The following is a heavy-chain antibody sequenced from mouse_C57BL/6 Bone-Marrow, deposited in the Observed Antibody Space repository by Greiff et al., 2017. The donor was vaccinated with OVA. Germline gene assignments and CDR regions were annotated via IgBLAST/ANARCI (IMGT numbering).Heavy chain of an antibody. CDR3: ARDFYWYFDV. V-gene: IGHV1-59*01. CDR2: IDPSDSYT. CDR1: GYTFTSYW. Sequence: VQLQQSGAELVRPGTSVKLSCKASGYTFTSYWMHWVKQRPGQGLEWIGVIDPSDSYTNYNQKFKGKATLTVDTSSSTAYMQLSSLTSEDSAVYYCARDFYWYFDVWGTGTTVTVSS. J-gene: IGHJ1*03.